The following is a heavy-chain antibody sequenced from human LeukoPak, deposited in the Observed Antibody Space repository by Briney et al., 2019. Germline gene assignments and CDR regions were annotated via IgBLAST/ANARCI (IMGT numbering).Heavy chain of an antibody. Sequence: GGSLRLSCAASGFTFSSYWMSWVRQAPGKGLEWVSYISSSGSTIYYADSVKGRFTISRDDAKNSLYLQMNSLRAEDTAVYYCAGGGDYYDSSGFNGRYWGQGTLVTVSS. V-gene: IGHV3-48*04. CDR2: ISSSGSTI. J-gene: IGHJ4*02. CDR1: GFTFSSYW. D-gene: IGHD3-22*01. CDR3: AGGGDYYDSSGFNGRY.